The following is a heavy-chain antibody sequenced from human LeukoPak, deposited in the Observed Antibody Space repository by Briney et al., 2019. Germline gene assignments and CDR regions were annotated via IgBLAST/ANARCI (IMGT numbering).Heavy chain of an antibody. Sequence: SETLSLTCTVSGGSISSYYWSWIRQPPGKGLEWIGYIYYSGSTNYNPSLKSRVTISVDTSKNQFSLKLSSVTAADTAVYYCARPDYGGNSYAFDIWGQGTMVTVSS. J-gene: IGHJ3*02. CDR2: IYYSGST. V-gene: IGHV4-59*08. CDR1: GGSISSYY. D-gene: IGHD4-23*01. CDR3: ARPDYGGNSYAFDI.